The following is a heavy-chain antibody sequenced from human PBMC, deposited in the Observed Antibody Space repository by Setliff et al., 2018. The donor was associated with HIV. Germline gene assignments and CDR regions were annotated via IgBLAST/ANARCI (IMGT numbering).Heavy chain of an antibody. V-gene: IGHV1-18*01. J-gene: IGHJ5*02. CDR2: INPKSGVA. D-gene: IGHD5-12*01. CDR1: GYTFTSFG. CDR3: AKAHFLVAMTRNWFDP. Sequence: ASVKVSCKAYGYTFTSFGISWVRQAPGQGLEWIGRINPKSGVADYLKKFQGRVTMTTDTSTNTAHMELIRPRFDDTAVYYCAKAHFLVAMTRNWFDPWGQGTLVTVSS.